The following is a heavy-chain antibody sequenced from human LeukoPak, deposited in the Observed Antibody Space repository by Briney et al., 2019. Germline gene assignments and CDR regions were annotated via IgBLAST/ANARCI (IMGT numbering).Heavy chain of an antibody. CDR3: ARDLRYIVGAAGSDY. J-gene: IGHJ4*02. D-gene: IGHD1-26*01. V-gene: IGHV3-48*03. Sequence: GGSLRLSCAASGFTFSTYEMNWVRQAPGKGLEWVSYISGSVTIYYADSVRGRFTISRDNAKNSLYLQMNSLRAEDTAVYYCARDLRYIVGAAGSDYWGQGTLVTVSS. CDR1: GFTFSTYE. CDR2: ISGSVTI.